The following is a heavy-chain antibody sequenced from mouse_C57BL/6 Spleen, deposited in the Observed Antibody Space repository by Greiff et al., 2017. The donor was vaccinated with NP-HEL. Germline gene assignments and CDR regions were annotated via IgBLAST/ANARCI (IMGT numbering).Heavy chain of an antibody. V-gene: IGHV1-64*01. CDR1: GYTFTSYW. Sequence: QVQLMQPGAELVKPGASVKLSCKASGYTFTSYWMHWVKQRPGQGLEWIGMIHPNSGSTNYNEKFKSKATLTVDKSSSTAYMQLSSLTSEDSAVYYCALGQGYYFDYWGQGTTLTVSS. CDR3: ALGQGYYFDY. D-gene: IGHD3-3*01. J-gene: IGHJ2*01. CDR2: IHPNSGST.